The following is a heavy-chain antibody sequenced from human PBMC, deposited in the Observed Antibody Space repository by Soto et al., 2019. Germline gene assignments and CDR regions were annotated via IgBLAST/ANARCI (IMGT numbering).Heavy chain of an antibody. J-gene: IGHJ6*02. Sequence: QVQLVQSGAEVTKPGASVKVSCKASGYTFTSYYMHWVRQAPGQGLEWMGIINPSGGSTSYAQKFQGRVTMTRDTSTSTVYMELSSLRSEDTAVYYCARDPLGFRRGVFDWSRTIPGGDVWGQGTTVTVSS. V-gene: IGHV1-46*01. CDR2: INPSGGST. CDR3: ARDPLGFRRGVFDWSRTIPGGDV. D-gene: IGHD3-9*01. CDR1: GYTFTSYY.